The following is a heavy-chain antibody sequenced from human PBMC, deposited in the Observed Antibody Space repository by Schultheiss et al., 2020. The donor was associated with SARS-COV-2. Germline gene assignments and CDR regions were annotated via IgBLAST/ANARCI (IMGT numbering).Heavy chain of an antibody. CDR3: VTAGTASTSFNYYYYYMDV. V-gene: IGHV3-48*03. D-gene: IGHD5/OR15-5a*01. Sequence: GGSLRLSCAASGFTFSSYAMSWVRQAPGKGLELISYIDSSGSSIYNADSVKGRITISRDNTKNSLFLQMNSLRAEDTAVYYCVTAGTASTSFNYYYYYMDVWGSGTTVTVSS. CDR1: GFTFSSYA. CDR2: IDSSGSSI. J-gene: IGHJ6*03.